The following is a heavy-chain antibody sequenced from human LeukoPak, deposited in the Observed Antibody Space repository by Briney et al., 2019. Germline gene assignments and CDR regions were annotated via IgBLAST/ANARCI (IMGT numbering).Heavy chain of an antibody. CDR2: ISPEGGDT. D-gene: IGHD4-17*01. CDR3: ARNYGHNSKYFDF. V-gene: IGHV1-2*02. Sequence: GASVKVSCKASGYTFSDYFMHWVRQAPGQGLEWMGWISPEGGDTHYAQRFQARVTMTRDTTISTAYMELTSLSSDDTAVYYCARNYGHNSKYFDFWGQGTLVTVSS. CDR1: GYTFSDYF. J-gene: IGHJ4*02.